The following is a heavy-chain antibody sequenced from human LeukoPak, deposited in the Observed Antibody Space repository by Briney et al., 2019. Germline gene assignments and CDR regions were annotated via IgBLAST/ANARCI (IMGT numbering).Heavy chain of an antibody. CDR1: GFTFSSYA. Sequence: PGGSLRLSCAASGFTFSSYAMHWVRQAPGKGLEWVAVISYGGSNKYYADSVKGRFTISRDNSKNTLYLQMNSLRAEDTAVYYCARDLAVVVVAAKLHYYYYGMDVWGQGTTVTVSS. J-gene: IGHJ6*02. D-gene: IGHD2-15*01. CDR3: ARDLAVVVVAAKLHYYYYGMDV. CDR2: ISYGGSNK. V-gene: IGHV3-30-3*01.